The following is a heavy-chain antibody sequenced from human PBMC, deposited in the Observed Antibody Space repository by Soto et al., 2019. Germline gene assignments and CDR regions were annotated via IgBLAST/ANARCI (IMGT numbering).Heavy chain of an antibody. J-gene: IGHJ4*02. CDR3: ARDPCSGAALTAYYFDY. CDR2: INAGNGDT. Sequence: ASVKVSCKACRYRFTTYALHWVDQAPGQRLEWMGWINAGNGDTKYSEKFQGRVTITRDTSANTAYMELSSLRSEDTSVYYCARDPCSGAALTAYYFDYWGQGTLVTVSS. CDR1: RYRFTTYA. D-gene: IGHD1-26*01. V-gene: IGHV1-3*01.